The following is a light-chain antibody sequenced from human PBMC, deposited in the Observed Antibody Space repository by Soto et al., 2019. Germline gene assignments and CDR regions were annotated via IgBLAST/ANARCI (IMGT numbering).Light chain of an antibody. CDR1: SPNIGTNY. CDR2: TNS. V-gene: IGLV1-47*02. Sequence: QSVLTQPPSASGAHGHRVTISCSGSSPNIGTNYVNWDQKLPGTAPRLLIHTNSRRPSGVPERFSGSKSGTTASLAISGLRAEDEADYYCATWDASVRGGVFGGEPKLTVL. J-gene: IGLJ3*02. CDR3: ATWDASVRGGV.